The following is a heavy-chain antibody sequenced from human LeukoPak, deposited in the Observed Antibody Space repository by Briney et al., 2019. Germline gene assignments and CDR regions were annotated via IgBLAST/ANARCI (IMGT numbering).Heavy chain of an antibody. V-gene: IGHV3-23*01. CDR3: AKDHLIIAVAGTVDY. CDR2: ISGSGGST. D-gene: IGHD6-19*01. Sequence: PGGSLRLSCAASGFTFSSYAMSWVRQAPGKGLEGVSAISGSGGSTYYADSVKGRFTISRDNSKNTLYLQMNSLRAEDTAVYYCAKDHLIIAVAGTVDYWGQGTLVTVSS. CDR1: GFTFSSYA. J-gene: IGHJ4*02.